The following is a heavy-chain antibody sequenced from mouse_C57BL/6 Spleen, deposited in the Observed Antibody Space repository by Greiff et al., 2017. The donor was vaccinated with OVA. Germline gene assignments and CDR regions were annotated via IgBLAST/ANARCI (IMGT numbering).Heavy chain of an antibody. V-gene: IGHV1-82*01. Sequence: VQLVESGPELVKPGASVKISCKASGYAFSSSWMNWVKQRPGKGLEWIGRIYPGDGDTNYNGKFKGKATLTADKSSSTAYMQLSSLTSEDSAVYFCARERGNLADYWGQGTTLTVSS. J-gene: IGHJ2*01. CDR3: ARERGNLADY. CDR1: GYAFSSSW. CDR2: IYPGDGDT.